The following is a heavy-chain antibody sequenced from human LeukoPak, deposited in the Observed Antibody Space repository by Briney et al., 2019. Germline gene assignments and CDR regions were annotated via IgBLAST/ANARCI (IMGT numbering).Heavy chain of an antibody. V-gene: IGHV3-33*01. CDR1: GFTFSSYG. Sequence: GGSLRLSCAASGFTFSSYGMHWVRQAPGKGLEWVAVIWYDGSNKYYADSVKGRFTISRGNSKNTLYLQMNSLRAEDTAVYYCASGIRSIAARWGQGTLVTVSS. D-gene: IGHD6-6*01. CDR2: IWYDGSNK. J-gene: IGHJ4*02. CDR3: ASGIRSIAAR.